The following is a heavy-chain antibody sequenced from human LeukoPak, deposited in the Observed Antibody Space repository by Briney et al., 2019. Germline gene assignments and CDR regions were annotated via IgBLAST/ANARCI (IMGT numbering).Heavy chain of an antibody. CDR3: ARESMIVVVIGAFDI. V-gene: IGHV1-46*01. J-gene: IGHJ3*02. D-gene: IGHD3-22*01. Sequence: GASVKVSCKASGYTFTIYYMPWVRHAPGPGLEWMGIINPSGGSTSYAQKFQGRVTMTRDASTSTVYMELSSLRSEDTAVYYCARESMIVVVIGAFDIWGQGTMVTVSS. CDR1: GYTFTIYY. CDR2: INPSGGST.